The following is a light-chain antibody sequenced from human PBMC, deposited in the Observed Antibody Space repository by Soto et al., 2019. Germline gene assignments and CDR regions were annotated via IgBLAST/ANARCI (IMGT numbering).Light chain of an antibody. CDR2: AAS. J-gene: IGKJ1*01. V-gene: IGKV1-27*01. CDR1: QAISNF. Sequence: DIQMTQSPSSLSASVGDRVTITCRASQAISNFLAWYQQRPGKVPHLLIYAASTLHSGVPSRFSGSASGTDFTLTISSLQPEDVATYYCQKHDSAPWTFGQGTKVDIK. CDR3: QKHDSAPWT.